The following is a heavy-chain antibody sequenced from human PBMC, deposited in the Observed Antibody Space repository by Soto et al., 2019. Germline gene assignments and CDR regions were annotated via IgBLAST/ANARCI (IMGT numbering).Heavy chain of an antibody. D-gene: IGHD6-13*01. Sequence: ETLSLTCTVSGGSISSSSYYWGWIRQPPGKGLEWIGSIYYSGSTYYNPSLKSRVTISVDTSKNQFSLKLSSVTAADTAVYYCEGGSSSWYSYYYYYYGMDVWGQGNTVTVSS. CDR1: GGSISSSSYY. V-gene: IGHV4-39*01. J-gene: IGHJ6*01. CDR3: EGGSSSWYSYYYYYYGMDV. CDR2: IYYSGST.